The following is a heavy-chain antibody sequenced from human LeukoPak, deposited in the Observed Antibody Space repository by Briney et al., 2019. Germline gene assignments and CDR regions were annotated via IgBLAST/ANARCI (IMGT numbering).Heavy chain of an antibody. J-gene: IGHJ4*02. Sequence: PGGSLRLSCAASGFTFSSYWMSWVRQAPGEGLEWAANIKQDGTEKYYMDSVKGRFSISRDNAKNSLYLQMNALRAEDTAVYYCARDVRPDYWGQGTLVTVST. CDR1: GFTFSSYW. D-gene: IGHD6-6*01. V-gene: IGHV3-7*04. CDR3: ARDVRPDY. CDR2: IKQDGTEK.